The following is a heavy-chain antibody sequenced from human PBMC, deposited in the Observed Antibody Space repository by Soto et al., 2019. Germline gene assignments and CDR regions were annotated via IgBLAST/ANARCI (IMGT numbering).Heavy chain of an antibody. Sequence: QVQLVQSGAEVKKPGASVKVSCKASGYTFTGYYMHWVRQAPGQGLEWMGWITPNSGGTNYAQKFQGWVTMTRDTSISTAYMELSRLRSDDTAVYYCARVTPITYWYLDLWGRGTLVTVSS. D-gene: IGHD5-12*01. CDR3: ARVTPITYWYLDL. CDR2: ITPNSGGT. CDR1: GYTFTGYY. V-gene: IGHV1-2*04. J-gene: IGHJ2*01.